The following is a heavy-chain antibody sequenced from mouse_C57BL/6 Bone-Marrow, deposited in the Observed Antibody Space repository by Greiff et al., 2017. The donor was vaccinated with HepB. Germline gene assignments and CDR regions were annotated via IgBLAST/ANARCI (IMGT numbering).Heavy chain of an antibody. V-gene: IGHV14-4*01. CDR3: TTYYPYYFDY. Sequence: VQLKQSGAELVRPGASVKLSCTASGFNIKDDYMHWVKQSPEQGLEWIGWIDPENGDTEYASKFQGKATITADTSSNKAYLQLSSLTSEDTAVYYCTTYYPYYFDYWGQGTTLTVSS. CDR2: IDPENGDT. J-gene: IGHJ2*01. CDR1: GFNIKDDY. D-gene: IGHD1-1*01.